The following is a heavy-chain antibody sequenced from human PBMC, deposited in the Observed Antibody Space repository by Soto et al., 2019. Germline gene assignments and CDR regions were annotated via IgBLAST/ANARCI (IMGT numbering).Heavy chain of an antibody. CDR2: INHSGST. D-gene: IGHD3-10*01. J-gene: IGHJ6*02. CDR1: GWSFSGYY. V-gene: IGHV4-34*01. Sequence: SATLSLTCAVYGWSFSGYYWSWIRQPPGKGLEWIGEINHSGSTNYNPSLKSRVTISVDTSKNQFSLKLSSVTAADTAVYYCAGPGAYGSGSYYNYYYYYGMDVWGQGTTVT. CDR3: AGPGAYGSGSYYNYYYYYGMDV.